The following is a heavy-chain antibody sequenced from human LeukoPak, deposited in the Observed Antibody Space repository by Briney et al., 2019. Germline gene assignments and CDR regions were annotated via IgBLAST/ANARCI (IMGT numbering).Heavy chain of an antibody. CDR1: GGTFSSYA. Sequence: SVKVSCKASGGTFSSYAISWVRQAPGQGLEWMGGIIPIFGTANYAQKFQGRVTITADESTSTAYMELSSLRSEDTAVYYCARDVGDLRYFDWLYENWFDPWGQGTLVTVSS. CDR3: ARDVGDLRYFDWLYENWFDP. V-gene: IGHV1-69*13. J-gene: IGHJ5*02. CDR2: IIPIFGTA. D-gene: IGHD3-9*01.